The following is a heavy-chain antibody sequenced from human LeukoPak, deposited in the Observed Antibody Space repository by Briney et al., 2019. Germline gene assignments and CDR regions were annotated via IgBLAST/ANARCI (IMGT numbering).Heavy chain of an antibody. D-gene: IGHD3-10*01. J-gene: IGHJ4*02. CDR3: AREWVEYYYGSGSPRVLDY. CDR1: GYTFTSYG. CDR2: ISAYNGNT. V-gene: IGHV1-18*01. Sequence: ASVKVSCKASGYTFTSYGISWVRQAPGQGLEGMGWISAYNGNTNYAQKPQGRVTMTTDTSTSTAYMELKSLRSDDTAVYYCAREWVEYYYGSGSPRVLDYWGQGTLVTVSS.